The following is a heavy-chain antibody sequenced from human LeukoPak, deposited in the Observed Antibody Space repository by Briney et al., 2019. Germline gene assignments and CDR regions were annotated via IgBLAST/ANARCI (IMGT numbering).Heavy chain of an antibody. CDR1: GFTFSSYD. J-gene: IGHJ6*02. CDR2: ISSSGSNI. CDR3: ARGYYGSRSYRRSPYYYYYGMDV. Sequence: GVSLTLSCAASGFTFSSYDMNWVRQAPGKGLEWVSYISSSGSNIYYADSVKGRFTISRDNAKNSLYLQMNSLRAEDTAVYYCARGYYGSRSYRRSPYYYYYGMDVGGQGTTVTVPS. V-gene: IGHV3-48*03. D-gene: IGHD3-10*01.